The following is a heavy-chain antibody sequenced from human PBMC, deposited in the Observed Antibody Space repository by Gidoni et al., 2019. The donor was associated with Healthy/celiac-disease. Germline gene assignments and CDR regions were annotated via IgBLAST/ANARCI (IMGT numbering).Heavy chain of an antibody. V-gene: IGHV3-21*01. CDR1: GFTFSSYS. CDR3: AVLVVVAAIDY. Sequence: EVQLVESGGGLVKPGGSLRLSCAASGFTFSSYSMNWVRQAPGKGLEWVSSISSSSSYIYYADSVKGRFTISRDNAKNSLYLKMNSLRAEDTAVYYCAVLVVVAAIDYWGQGTLVTVSS. D-gene: IGHD2-15*01. J-gene: IGHJ4*02. CDR2: ISSSSSYI.